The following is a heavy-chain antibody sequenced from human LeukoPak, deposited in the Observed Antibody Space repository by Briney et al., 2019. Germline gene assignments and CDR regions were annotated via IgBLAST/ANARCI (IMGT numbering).Heavy chain of an antibody. CDR3: ARYDSGNSDDAFDI. CDR1: GGYISSYY. Sequence: RPSETLSLTCIVSGGYISSYYWSWIRQPPGKGLEWIGYIYNSGRTNYNPSLKSRVTISVDTSKNQFSLKLSSVTAADTAVYYCARYDSGNSDDAFDIWGQGTMVTVSS. CDR2: IYNSGRT. D-gene: IGHD4-23*01. V-gene: IGHV4-59*01. J-gene: IGHJ3*02.